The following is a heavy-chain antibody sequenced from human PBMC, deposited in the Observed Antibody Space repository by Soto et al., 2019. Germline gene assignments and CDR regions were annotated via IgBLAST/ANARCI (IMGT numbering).Heavy chain of an antibody. J-gene: IGHJ5*02. D-gene: IGHD3-10*01. CDR3: AKGRLLWFGELLPNWFDP. CDR1: GFTFSSYA. V-gene: IGHV3-23*01. Sequence: GGSLRLSYAASGFTFSSYAMSWVRQAPGKGLEWVSAISGSGGSTYYADSVKGRFTISRDNSKNTLYLQMNSLRAEDTAVYYCAKGRLLWFGELLPNWFDPWGQGTLVTVSS. CDR2: ISGSGGST.